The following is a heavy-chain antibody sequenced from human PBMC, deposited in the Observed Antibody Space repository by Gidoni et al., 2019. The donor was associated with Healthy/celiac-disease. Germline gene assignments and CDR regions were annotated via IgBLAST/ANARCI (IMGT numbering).Heavy chain of an antibody. J-gene: IGHJ4*02. CDR1: GFTFSSYG. CDR3: AKDHPQYGPNDY. D-gene: IGHD3-10*01. CDR2: ISYDGSNK. V-gene: IGHV3-30*18. Sequence: QVQLVESGGGVVQPGRSLRLSCAASGFTFSSYGMHWVRQAPGKGLEWVAVISYDGSNKYYADSVKGRFTISRDNSKNTLYLQMNSLRAEDTAVYYCAKDHPQYGPNDYWGQGTLVTVSS.